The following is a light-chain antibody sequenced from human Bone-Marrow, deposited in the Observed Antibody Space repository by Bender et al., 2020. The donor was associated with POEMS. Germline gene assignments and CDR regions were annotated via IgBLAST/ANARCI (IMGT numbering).Light chain of an antibody. CDR2: EDS. CDR1: SGDIGSYIY. J-gene: IGLJ3*02. V-gene: IGLV2-14*01. CDR3: AAWEDSLNGWV. Sequence: QSALTQPASVSGSPGQSITISCTGTSGDIGSYIYVSWYQQHPGKAPKLIIYEDSKRPSGVPDRFSGSKSGTSASLAISGLQSEDEADYYCAAWEDSLNGWVFGGGTKLTVL.